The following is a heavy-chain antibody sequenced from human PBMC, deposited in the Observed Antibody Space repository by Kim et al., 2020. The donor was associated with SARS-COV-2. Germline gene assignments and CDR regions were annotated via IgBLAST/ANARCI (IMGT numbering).Heavy chain of an antibody. V-gene: IGHV4-59*08. CDR3: ARQNYGGLYYYYGMDV. D-gene: IGHD1-7*01. J-gene: IGHJ6*02. Sequence: SLKSRVTISVDTSKNQFSLKLSSVTAADTAVYYCARQNYGGLYYYYGMDVWGQGTTVTVSS.